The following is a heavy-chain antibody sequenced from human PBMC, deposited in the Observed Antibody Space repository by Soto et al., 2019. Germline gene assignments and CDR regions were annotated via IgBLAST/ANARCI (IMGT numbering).Heavy chain of an antibody. CDR1: GFTFSSYA. V-gene: IGHV3-23*01. J-gene: IGHJ4*02. CDR2: ISGSGGST. D-gene: IGHD5-18*01. CDR3: AKCEVDTAMDYYFDY. Sequence: GESLKISCAASGFTFSSYAMSWVRQAPGKGLEWVSAISGSGGSTYYADSVKGRFTISRDNSKNTLYLQMNSLRAEDTAVYYCAKCEVDTAMDYYFDYWGQGTLVTVSS.